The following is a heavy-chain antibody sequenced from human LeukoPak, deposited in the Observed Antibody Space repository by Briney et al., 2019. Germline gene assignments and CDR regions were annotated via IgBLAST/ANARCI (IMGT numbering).Heavy chain of an antibody. D-gene: IGHD2-15*01. Sequence: GGSLRLSCVGSGFTFNSYAFHWVRQAPGKGLERVAVISSEGTFKYYADSVKGRFTISRDKSKKTLSLQTNSLKTEDTAVYYCARAVVAASTPSDYWGQGTLVTVSS. CDR3: ARAVVAASTPSDY. CDR1: GFTFNSYA. J-gene: IGHJ4*02. V-gene: IGHV3-30-3*01. CDR2: ISSEGTFK.